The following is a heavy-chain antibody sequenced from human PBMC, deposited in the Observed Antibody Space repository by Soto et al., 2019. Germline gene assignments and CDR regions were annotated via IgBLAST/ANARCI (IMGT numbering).Heavy chain of an antibody. CDR2: IIPIFGTA. Sequence: QVQLVHSGAEVKKPGSSVKVSCKASGGTFSSYAISWVRQAPGQGLEWMGGIIPIFGTANYAQKFQGRVTITADESTSTAYMELSSLRSEDTAVYYCAFTSPPSSSWDRYYYGMDVWGQGTTVTVSS. CDR3: AFTSPPSSSWDRYYYGMDV. D-gene: IGHD6-13*01. V-gene: IGHV1-69*01. J-gene: IGHJ6*02. CDR1: GGTFSSYA.